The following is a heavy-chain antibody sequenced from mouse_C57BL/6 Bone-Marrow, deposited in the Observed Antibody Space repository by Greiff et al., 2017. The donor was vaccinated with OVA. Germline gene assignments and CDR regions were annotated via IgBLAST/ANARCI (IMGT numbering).Heavy chain of an antibody. CDR3: ARGGDYYYGSSHWYFDV. V-gene: IGHV1-18*01. D-gene: IGHD1-1*01. Sequence: VQLKQSGPELVKPGASVKIPCKASGYTFTDYNMDWVKQSHGKSLEWIGDINPNNGGTIYNQKFKGKATLTVDKSSSTAYMELRSLTSEDTAVYYCARGGDYYYGSSHWYFDVWGTGTTVTVSS. J-gene: IGHJ1*03. CDR1: GYTFTDYN. CDR2: INPNNGGT.